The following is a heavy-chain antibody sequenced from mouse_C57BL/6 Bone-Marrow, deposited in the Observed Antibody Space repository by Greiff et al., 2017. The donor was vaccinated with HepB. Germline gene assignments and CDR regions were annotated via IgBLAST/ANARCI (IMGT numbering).Heavy chain of an antibody. D-gene: IGHD1-1*01. CDR2: IHPNSGST. CDR3: ARRRGSSYDSYYAMDY. CDR1: GYTFTSYW. Sequence: VQLVESGAELVKPGASVKLSCKASGYTFTSYWMHWVKQRPGLGLEWIGMIHPNSGSTNYNEKFKSKATLTVDKSSSTAYMQLSSLTSEDSAVYYCARRRGSSYDSYYAMDYWGQGTSVTVSS. J-gene: IGHJ4*01. V-gene: IGHV1-64*01.